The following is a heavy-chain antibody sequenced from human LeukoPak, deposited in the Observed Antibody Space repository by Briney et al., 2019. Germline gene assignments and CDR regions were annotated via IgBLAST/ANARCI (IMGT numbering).Heavy chain of an antibody. J-gene: IGHJ4*02. V-gene: IGHV4-39*07. Sequence: SETLSLTCTVSGGSISSSSYYWGWIRQPPGKGLEWIVSIYYSGSTYYNPSLKSRVTISVDKSKNQFSLKLSSVTAADTAMYYCARAGYSYEFDSWGQGTLVTVSS. CDR1: GGSISSSSYY. CDR2: IYYSGST. D-gene: IGHD5-18*01. CDR3: ARAGYSYEFDS.